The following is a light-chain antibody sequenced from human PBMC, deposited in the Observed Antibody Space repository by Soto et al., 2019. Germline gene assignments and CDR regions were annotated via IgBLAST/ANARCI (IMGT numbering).Light chain of an antibody. V-gene: IGKV4-1*01. CDR2: WAS. J-gene: IGKJ1*01. CDR1: QSVLYSSNNKNY. Sequence: DIVMTQSPDSLAVSLGERATLNCKSSQSVLYSSNNKNYLAWYQQKPGQPPKLLIYWASTRESGVPDRFSGSGSGTDFTLTISSLKAEDVAVYYCQQYYSTPQTFGQGTKVEI. CDR3: QQYYSTPQT.